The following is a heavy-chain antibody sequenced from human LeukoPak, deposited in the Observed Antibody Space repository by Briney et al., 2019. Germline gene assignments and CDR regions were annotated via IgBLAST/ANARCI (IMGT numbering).Heavy chain of an antibody. Sequence: PGGSLRLSCAASGFTFGSYGMHWVRQAPGKGLEWVAVIWYDGSNKYYADSVKGRFTISRDNSKNTLYLQMNSLRAEDTAVYYCAKERGYSSSRALDYWGQGTLVTVSS. D-gene: IGHD6-13*01. CDR2: IWYDGSNK. CDR1: GFTFGSYG. V-gene: IGHV3-33*06. J-gene: IGHJ4*02. CDR3: AKERGYSSSRALDY.